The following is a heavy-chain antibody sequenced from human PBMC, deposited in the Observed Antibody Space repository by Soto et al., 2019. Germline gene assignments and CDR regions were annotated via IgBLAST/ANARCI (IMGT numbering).Heavy chain of an antibody. Sequence: GGSLRLSCAASGFTFSSYWMSWVRQVPGKGLEWVANIKQDGSEKYYVDSVKGRFTISRDNAKNSLYLQMNSLRAEDTAVYYCARVLSTYYFYYWGQGTLVTVSS. V-gene: IGHV3-7*01. D-gene: IGHD1-26*01. J-gene: IGHJ4*02. CDR2: IKQDGSEK. CDR3: ARVLSTYYFYY. CDR1: GFTFSSYW.